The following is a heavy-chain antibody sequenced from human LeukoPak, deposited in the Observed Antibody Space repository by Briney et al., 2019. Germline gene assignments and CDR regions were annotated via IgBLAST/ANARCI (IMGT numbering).Heavy chain of an antibody. V-gene: IGHV1-8*02. J-gene: IGHJ4*02. CDR1: GYTFTSYD. D-gene: IGHD2-15*01. CDR3: AGGVRVVSGTDY. Sequence: ASVKVSCKASGYTFTSYDINWVRQATGHGLEWMGWMNPTSGNTAYAQKFQCRVTITSNNSRTTTNMQLSCLRCEAPARYYSAGGVRVVSGTDYLGQGTQVTVSS. CDR2: MNPTSGNT.